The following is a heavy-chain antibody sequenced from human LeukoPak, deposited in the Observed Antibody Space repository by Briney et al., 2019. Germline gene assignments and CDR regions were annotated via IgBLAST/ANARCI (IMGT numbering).Heavy chain of an antibody. CDR1: GFTFSSYS. CDR3: AREKGYSSSWYPAY. V-gene: IGHV3-21*01. CDR2: ISSSSSYI. D-gene: IGHD6-13*01. Sequence: PGGSLRLSCAASGFTFSSYSMNWVRQAPGKGLEWVSSISSSSSYIYYADSVKGRFTISRDNAKNTLYLQMNSLRAEDTAVYYCAREKGYSSSWYPAYWGQGTLVTVSS. J-gene: IGHJ4*02.